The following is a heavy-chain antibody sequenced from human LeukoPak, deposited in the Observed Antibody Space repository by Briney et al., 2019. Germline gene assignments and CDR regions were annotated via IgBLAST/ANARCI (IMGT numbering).Heavy chain of an antibody. CDR1: GGPISTDSHY. V-gene: IGHV4-39*02. J-gene: IGHJ4*02. CDR3: AREEYNYGLYYFDF. CDR2: IYYSGST. Sequence: PSETLSLTCTVPGGPISTDSHYWGWIRQPPGKGLEWIGIIYYSGSTYYEPSLKSRVTISIDTSKNQFSLKLTSVSAADTAVYYRAREEYNYGLYYFDFWGQGTLVTVSS. D-gene: IGHD5-18*01.